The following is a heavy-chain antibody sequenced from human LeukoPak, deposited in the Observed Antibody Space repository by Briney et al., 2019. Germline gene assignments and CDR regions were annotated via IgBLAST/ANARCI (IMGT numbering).Heavy chain of an antibody. D-gene: IGHD3-10*01. CDR3: AKDQRFGDLDDY. V-gene: IGHV3-23*01. CDR1: GFIFNNYA. CDR2: ISGTGVTT. Sequence: TGSSLRLSCAASGFIFNNYAMSWVRQAPGKGLEWVSSISGTGVTTYYADSVKGRFAISRDNSKNTLYLQMTSLRAEDTAVYYCAKDQRFGDLDDYRGQGTLVTVSS. J-gene: IGHJ4*02.